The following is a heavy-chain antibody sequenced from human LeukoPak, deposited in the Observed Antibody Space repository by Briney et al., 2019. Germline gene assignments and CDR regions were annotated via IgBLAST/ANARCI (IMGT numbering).Heavy chain of an antibody. J-gene: IGHJ4*02. CDR2: VIPSGNIR. CDR3: ARGHHWLDL. CDR1: GGSISSGGYY. Sequence: LSLTCTVSGGSISSGGYYWSWIRQAPGKGLEWVSYVIPSGNIRDYADSVKGRFTISRDNAKHSLSLQMNSLRAEDTAVYYCARGHHWLDLWGQGTLVTVSP. V-gene: IGHV3-11*01. D-gene: IGHD6-19*01.